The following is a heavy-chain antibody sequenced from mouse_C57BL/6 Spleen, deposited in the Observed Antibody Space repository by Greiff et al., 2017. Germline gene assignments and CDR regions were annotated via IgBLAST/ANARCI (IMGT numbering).Heavy chain of an antibody. CDR1: GFSLTSYG. Sequence: QVQLKQSGPGLVQPSQSLSITCTVSGFSLTSYGVHWVRQSPGKGLEWLGVIWSGGSTDYNAAFISRLSISKDNSKSQVFFKMNSLQADDTAIYYCARKSNYVGWFAYWGQGTLVTVSA. V-gene: IGHV2-2*01. J-gene: IGHJ3*01. CDR2: IWSGGST. D-gene: IGHD2-5*01. CDR3: ARKSNYVGWFAY.